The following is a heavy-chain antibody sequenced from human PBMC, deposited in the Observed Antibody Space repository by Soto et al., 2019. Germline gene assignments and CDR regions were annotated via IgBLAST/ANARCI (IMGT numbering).Heavy chain of an antibody. CDR1: GDSISTDY. CDR2: IYYGGST. D-gene: IGHD7-27*01. V-gene: IGHV4-59*08. CDR3: AKNWNWGSLVH. Sequence: QVHLQESGPGLVKPSETLSLTCTVSGDSISTDYWSWIRQSPGKGLEWIGFIYYGGSTNYNPSLQSRVTISADTPKTQFSLKRSSVTAADTAVYYCAKNWNWGSLVHWGQGTLVTVSS. J-gene: IGHJ4*02.